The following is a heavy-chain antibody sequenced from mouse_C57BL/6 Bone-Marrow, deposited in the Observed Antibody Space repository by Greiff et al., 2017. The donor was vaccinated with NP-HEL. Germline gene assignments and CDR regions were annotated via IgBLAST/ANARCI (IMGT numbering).Heavy chain of an antibody. CDR3: ASHNPPFAY. Sequence: EVKLMESGPELVKPGASVKMSCKASGYTFTDYNMHWVKQSHGKSLEWIGYINPNNGGTSYNQKFKGKATLTVNKSSSTAYMELRSLTSEDSAVYYCASHNPPFAYWGQGTLVTVSA. D-gene: IGHD1-3*01. V-gene: IGHV1-22*01. CDR2: INPNNGGT. J-gene: IGHJ3*01. CDR1: GYTFTDYN.